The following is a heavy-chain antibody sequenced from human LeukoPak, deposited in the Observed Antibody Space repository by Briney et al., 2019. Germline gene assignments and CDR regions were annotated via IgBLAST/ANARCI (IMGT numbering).Heavy chain of an antibody. V-gene: IGHV3-74*01. J-gene: IGHJ4*02. CDR1: GFTFSSYW. CDR3: ARGEEDTAMVDY. CDR2: INSDGSST. Sequence: GGSLRLSCEASGFTFSSYWMHWVRQAPGKGLVWVSRINSDGSSTSYADSVKGRFTISRDNAKNTLYLQMNSLRAEDTAVYYCARGEEDTAMVDYWGQGTLVTVSS. D-gene: IGHD5-18*01.